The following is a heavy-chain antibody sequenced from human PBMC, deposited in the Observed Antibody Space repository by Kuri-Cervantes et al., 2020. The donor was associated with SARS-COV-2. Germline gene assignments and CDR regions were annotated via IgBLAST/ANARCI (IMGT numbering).Heavy chain of an antibody. V-gene: IGHV3-11*01. CDR3: ARVGTSTGYYFDY. CDR1: GFSFSDYY. CDR2: IVGSGTTK. J-gene: IGHJ4*02. D-gene: IGHD2-2*01. Sequence: GGSLRLSCAASGFSFSDYYMTWIRQAPGKGLEWVSYIVGSGTTKQYADSVKGRFTISKDNAKHSLSLQMNSLRVEDTAVYYCARVGTSTGYYFDYWGQGTLVTVSS.